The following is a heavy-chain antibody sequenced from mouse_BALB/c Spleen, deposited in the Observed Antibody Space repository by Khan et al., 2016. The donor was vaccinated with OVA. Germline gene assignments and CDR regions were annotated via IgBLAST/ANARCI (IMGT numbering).Heavy chain of an antibody. D-gene: IGHD1-1*01. CDR3: ARSKKIVATYFDY. Sequence: VQLQQSGAELVKAGASVKMSCKASGYTFTSSWMHWVKQRLEQGLEWFAETNPANGRTYYNEKFKSKATLTVDTSSSTAYMLLSGPTFEDSAVYYCARSKKIVATYFDYWGQGTTLTVSS. J-gene: IGHJ2*01. V-gene: IGHV1S81*02. CDR1: GYTFTSSW. CDR2: TNPANGRT.